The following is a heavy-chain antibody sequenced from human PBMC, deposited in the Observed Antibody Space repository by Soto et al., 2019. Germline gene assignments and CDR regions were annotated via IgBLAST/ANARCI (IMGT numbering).Heavy chain of an antibody. J-gene: IGHJ6*02. CDR1: GFTFSSYA. CDR2: ISYDGSNK. D-gene: IGHD3-22*01. CDR3: AREPSSGYSMYYGMDV. Sequence: PGGSLRPSCAASGFTFSSYAMHWVRQAPGKGLEWVAVISYDGSNKYYADSVKGRFTISRDNSKNTLYLQMNSLRAEDTAVYYCAREPSSGYSMYYGMDVWGQGTTVTVSS. V-gene: IGHV3-30-3*01.